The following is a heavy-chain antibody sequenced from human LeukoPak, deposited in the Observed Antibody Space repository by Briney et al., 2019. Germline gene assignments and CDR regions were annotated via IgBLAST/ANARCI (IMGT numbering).Heavy chain of an antibody. CDR1: GGSISSYS. Sequence: SETLSLTCTVSGGSISSYSWSWIRQPPGKGLEWIGSIYYSGSTYYNPSLKSRVTISVDTSKNQFSLKLSSVTAADTAVYYCARGACGGDCYQSGYYYYGMDVWGQGTTVTVSS. CDR3: ARGACGGDCYQSGYYYYGMDV. D-gene: IGHD2-21*02. V-gene: IGHV4-39*07. J-gene: IGHJ6*02. CDR2: IYYSGST.